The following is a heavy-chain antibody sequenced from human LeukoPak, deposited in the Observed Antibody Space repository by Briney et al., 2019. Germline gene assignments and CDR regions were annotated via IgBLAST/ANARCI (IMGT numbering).Heavy chain of an antibody. CDR3: AREQRYFDWMTPFFDY. CDR1: GGTFSSYA. V-gene: IGHV1-69*05. J-gene: IGHJ4*02. Sequence: SVKVSCKASGGTFSSYAISWVRQAPGQGLEWMGGIIPIFGTANYAQKFQGRVTITTDESTSTAYMELSSLRSEDTAVYYCAREQRYFDWMTPFFDYWGQGTLVTVSS. D-gene: IGHD3-9*01. CDR2: IIPIFGTA.